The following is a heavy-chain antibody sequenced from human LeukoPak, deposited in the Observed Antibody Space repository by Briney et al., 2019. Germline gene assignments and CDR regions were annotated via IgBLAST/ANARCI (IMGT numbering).Heavy chain of an antibody. CDR1: GFTFTAYQ. CDR3: ARETYTSGWSYYFGF. J-gene: IGHJ4*02. CDR2: IDDSGSTK. Sequence: GGSLRLSCAASGFTFTAYQMNWVRQAPGKGLEWVSYIDDSGSTKHYADSVKGRFTISRDNAKNSLYLQMSSLRDEDTAVYYCARETYTSGWSYYFGFWGQGTLVTVSS. D-gene: IGHD6-19*01. V-gene: IGHV3-48*03.